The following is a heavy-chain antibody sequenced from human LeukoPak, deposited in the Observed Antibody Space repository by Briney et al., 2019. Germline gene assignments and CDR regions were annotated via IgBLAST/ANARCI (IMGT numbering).Heavy chain of an antibody. V-gene: IGHV4-59*12. CDR1: GGSISNYY. CDR2: IYYSGST. Sequence: SETLSLTCSVSGGSISNYYWSWIRQPPGKGLEWIGYIYYSGSTNYNPSLKSRVTMSVDTSKNQFSLKITSVTAADTAVYYCARGYSGYGRGPFDYWGQGTLVTVSS. J-gene: IGHJ4*02. D-gene: IGHD5-12*01. CDR3: ARGYSGYGRGPFDY.